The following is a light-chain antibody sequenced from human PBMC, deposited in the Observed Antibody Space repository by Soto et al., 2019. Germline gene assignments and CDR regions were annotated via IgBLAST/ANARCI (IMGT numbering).Light chain of an antibody. Sequence: PMTQSPSSLSASVGDSVTVTCRASQSINIYLNWYQQKPGKAPTLLIDGASSLQSGVPSRFTCGGSRTYFTLTISILQPEDFATYYCQQSYRSPYTFGQGTKLEIK. CDR3: QQSYRSPYT. CDR2: GAS. V-gene: IGKV1-39*01. CDR1: QSINIY. J-gene: IGKJ2*01.